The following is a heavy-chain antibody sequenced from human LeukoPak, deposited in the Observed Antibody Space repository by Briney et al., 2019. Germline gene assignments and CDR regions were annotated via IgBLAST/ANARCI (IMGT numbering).Heavy chain of an antibody. CDR1: GGSISSSSYY. D-gene: IGHD3-16*01. Sequence: KPSETLSLTCTVSGGSISSSSYYWGWNRQPPGKGLEWIGSIYYSGSTYYNPSLKSRVTISVDTSKNQFSLKLSSVTAADTAVYYCATQRLGGAFDIWGQGTMVTVSS. J-gene: IGHJ3*02. CDR3: ATQRLGGAFDI. V-gene: IGHV4-39*01. CDR2: IYYSGST.